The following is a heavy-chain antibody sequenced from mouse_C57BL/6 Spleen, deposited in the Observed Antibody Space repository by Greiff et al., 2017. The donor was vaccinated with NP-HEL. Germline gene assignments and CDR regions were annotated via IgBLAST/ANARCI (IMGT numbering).Heavy chain of an antibody. CDR3: TTGSSGYGAMDY. Sequence: VQLKESGAELVRPGASVKLSCTASGFNIKDDYMHWVKQRPEQGLEWIGWIDPENGDTEYASKFQGKATITADTSSNTAYLQLSSLTSEDTAVYYCTTGSSGYGAMDYWGQGTSVTVSS. CDR1: GFNIKDDY. J-gene: IGHJ4*01. V-gene: IGHV14-4*01. D-gene: IGHD3-2*02. CDR2: IDPENGDT.